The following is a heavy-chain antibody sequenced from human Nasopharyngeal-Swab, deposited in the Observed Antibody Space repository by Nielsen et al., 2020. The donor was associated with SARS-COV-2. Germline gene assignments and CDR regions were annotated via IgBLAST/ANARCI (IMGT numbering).Heavy chain of an antibody. J-gene: IGHJ4*02. CDR2: IGDKDHNYAT. V-gene: IGHV3-73*01. CDR1: GFIFSASA. CDR3: TTDFYFDY. Sequence: GESLKTPCAAPGFIFSASAIHWVRQASGKGREWVGRIGDKDHNYATTYGASVQGRFTISRDDSKNTAFLQMDSLKTEDTALYYCTTDFYFDYWGQGTLVTVSS.